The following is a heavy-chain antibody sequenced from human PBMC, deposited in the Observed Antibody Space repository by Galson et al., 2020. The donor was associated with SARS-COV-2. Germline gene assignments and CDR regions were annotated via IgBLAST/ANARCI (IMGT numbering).Heavy chain of an antibody. V-gene: IGHV4-34*01. CDR1: GGSFSGYY. Sequence: ETSETLSLTCAVYGGSFSGYYWSWIRQPPGKGLEWIGEINHSGSTNYNPSLKSRVTISVDTSKNQFSLKLSSVTAADTAVYYCARASLGFGELLSDSYYYGMDVWGQGTTVTVSS. CDR3: ARASLGFGELLSDSYYYGMDV. CDR2: INHSGST. D-gene: IGHD3-10*01. J-gene: IGHJ6*02.